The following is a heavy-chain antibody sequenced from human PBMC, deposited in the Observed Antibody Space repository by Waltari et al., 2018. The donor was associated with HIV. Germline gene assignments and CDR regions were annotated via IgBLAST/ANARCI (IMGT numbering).Heavy chain of an antibody. D-gene: IGHD3-22*01. V-gene: IGHV1-8*01. Sequence: QVQLVQSGAEVKKPGASVTVSCKASGYTFPNYYFNWVRQATGQGLEWMGWMNPNSGNTGYAQKFQGRVTMTRNTSISTAYMELSSLRSEDTAVYYCARGYSYDRSGEAFDIWGQGTMVTVSS. CDR2: MNPNSGNT. J-gene: IGHJ3*02. CDR3: ARGYSYDRSGEAFDI. CDR1: GYTFPNYY.